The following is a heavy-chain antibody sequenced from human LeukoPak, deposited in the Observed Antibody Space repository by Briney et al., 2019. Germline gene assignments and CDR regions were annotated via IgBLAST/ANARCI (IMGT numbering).Heavy chain of an antibody. CDR1: GYSFTSYW. V-gene: IGHV5-10-1*01. CDR2: IDPSDSYT. Sequence: GESLKISCKGSGYSFTSYWINWVRQMPGKGLEWMGRIDPSDSYTNYSPSFQGHVTISADKSISTAYLQWSSVKASDTAMYYCARRGRAQGALNPNYGMDVWGQGTTVTVSS. J-gene: IGHJ6*02. CDR3: ARRGRAQGALNPNYGMDV.